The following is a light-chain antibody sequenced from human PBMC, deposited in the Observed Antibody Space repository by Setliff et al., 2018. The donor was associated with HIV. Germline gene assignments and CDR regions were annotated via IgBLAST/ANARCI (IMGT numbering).Light chain of an antibody. CDR1: SSDVGSYNL. V-gene: IGLV2-23*02. CDR3: CSYAGTSTYV. CDR2: EVS. J-gene: IGLJ1*01. Sequence: QSALTQPASVSGSPGQSITISCSGTSSDVGSYNLVSWYQHHPGKAPKLLISEVSKRPSGVSRRFSGSKSGYTASLTISGLQAEDEADYYCCSYAGTSTYVFGSGTKVTVL.